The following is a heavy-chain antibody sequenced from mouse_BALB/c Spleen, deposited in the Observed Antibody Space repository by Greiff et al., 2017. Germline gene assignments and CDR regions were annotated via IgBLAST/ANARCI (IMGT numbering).Heavy chain of an antibody. V-gene: IGHV4-1*02. D-gene: IGHD1-2*01. CDR3: ARSLLRPMDY. CDR2: INPDSSTI. Sequence: EVKLLESGGGLVQPGGSLKLSCAASGFDFSRYWMSWVRQAPGKGLEWIGEINPDSSTINYTPSLKDKFIISRDNAKNTLYLQISKVRSEDTALYYCARSLLRPMDYWGQGTSVTVSS. J-gene: IGHJ4*01. CDR1: GFDFSRYW.